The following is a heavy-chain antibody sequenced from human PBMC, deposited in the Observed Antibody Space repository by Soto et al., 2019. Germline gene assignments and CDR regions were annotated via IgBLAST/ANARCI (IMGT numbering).Heavy chain of an antibody. V-gene: IGHV3-33*01. J-gene: IGHJ5*02. CDR1: GFTFSSYG. Sequence: QVQLVESGGGVVQPGRSLRLSCAASGFTFSSYGMHWVRQAPGKGLEWVAVIWYDGSNKYYADSVKGRFTISRDNSKNTLYLQMNSLRAEATDVYYCARDGITMVRGVSGWFDPWGQGTLVTVSS. D-gene: IGHD3-10*01. CDR2: IWYDGSNK. CDR3: ARDGITMVRGVSGWFDP.